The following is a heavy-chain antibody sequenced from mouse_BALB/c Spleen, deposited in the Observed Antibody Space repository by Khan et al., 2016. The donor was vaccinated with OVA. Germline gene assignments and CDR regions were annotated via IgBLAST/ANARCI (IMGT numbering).Heavy chain of an antibody. J-gene: IGHJ3*01. V-gene: IGHV5-6*01. CDR2: ISTGGSYT. CDR3: ARLAYYYDSEGFAY. CDR1: GFTFSTYG. Sequence: EVQLVESGGDLVKPGGSLKLSCAASGFTFSTYGMSWVRQTPDKRLEWVATISTGGSYTYYPDSVKGRFTISRDNAKNTLYLQMSRLKSEDTAMFYCARLAYYYDSEGFAYWRQGTLVAVSA. D-gene: IGHD1-1*01.